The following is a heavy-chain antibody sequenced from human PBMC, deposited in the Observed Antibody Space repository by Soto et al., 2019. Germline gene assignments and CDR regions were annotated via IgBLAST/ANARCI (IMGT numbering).Heavy chain of an antibody. CDR2: IYYSGKT. J-gene: IGHJ4*02. CDR3: ATTGTVAGMSPNYFDY. Sequence: SETLSLTCTVSGVSISNTSYYWGWIRQSPGKGLEWIGTIYYSGKTYYNPSLKSRVTISVDTSKNQFSLKLSSVTAADTAVYYCATTGTVAGMSPNYFDYWGQGILVTVSS. CDR1: GVSISNTSYY. V-gene: IGHV4-39*01. D-gene: IGHD6-19*01.